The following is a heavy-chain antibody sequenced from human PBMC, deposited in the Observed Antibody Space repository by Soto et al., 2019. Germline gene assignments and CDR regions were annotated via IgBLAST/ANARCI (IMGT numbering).Heavy chain of an antibody. Sequence: ASVKVSCKVSGYTLTELSMHWVRQAPGKGLEWMGGFDPEDGETIYAQKFQGRVTMTEDTSTDTAYMELSSLRSEDTAVYYCATSYSYGLITSTLFDYWGQGTLVTVSS. CDR1: GYTLTELS. CDR2: FDPEDGET. D-gene: IGHD5-18*01. CDR3: ATSYSYGLITSTLFDY. V-gene: IGHV1-24*01. J-gene: IGHJ4*02.